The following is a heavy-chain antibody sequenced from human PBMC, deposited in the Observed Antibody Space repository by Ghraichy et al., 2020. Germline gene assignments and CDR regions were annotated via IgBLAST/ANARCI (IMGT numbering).Heavy chain of an antibody. Sequence: SVKVSCKASGATFSSYAISWVRQAPGQGLEWMGGIIPIFGTANYAQKFQGRVTITADESTSTAYMELSSLRSEDTAVYYCARDRYCSGGSCYPETGDWFDPWGQGTLVTVSS. J-gene: IGHJ5*02. V-gene: IGHV1-69*13. CDR1: GATFSSYA. CDR3: ARDRYCSGGSCYPETGDWFDP. D-gene: IGHD2-15*01. CDR2: IIPIFGTA.